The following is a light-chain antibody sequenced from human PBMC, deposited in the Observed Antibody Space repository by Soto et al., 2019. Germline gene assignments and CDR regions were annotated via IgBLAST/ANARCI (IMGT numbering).Light chain of an antibody. Sequence: IVMTQYPATLSVSPGEIATISCSSRQSVSSNLAWYQQKPGQAPRLLIYGASTMATGIPARFSGSGAGTEFTLTISCLQSDDFAVYERQQYINWPLYPLRQRTKLEIK. CDR2: GAS. CDR1: QSVSSN. CDR3: QQYINWPLYP. J-gene: IGKJ2*01. V-gene: IGKV3-15*01.